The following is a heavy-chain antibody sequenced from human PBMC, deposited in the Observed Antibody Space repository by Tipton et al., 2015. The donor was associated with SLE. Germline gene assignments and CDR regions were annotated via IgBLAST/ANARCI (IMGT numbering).Heavy chain of an antibody. CDR1: GFTFSSYG. CDR3: AKDMEDTSSSFDY. V-gene: IGHV3-30*02. CDR2: IRYDGSNK. Sequence: GSLRLSCAASGFTFSSYGMHWVRQAPGKGLEWVAFIRYDGSNKYYADSVKGRFTISRDNSKNTLYLQMNSLRAEDTAVYYCAKDMEDTSSSFDYWGQGTLVSVSS. D-gene: IGHD6-6*01. J-gene: IGHJ4*02.